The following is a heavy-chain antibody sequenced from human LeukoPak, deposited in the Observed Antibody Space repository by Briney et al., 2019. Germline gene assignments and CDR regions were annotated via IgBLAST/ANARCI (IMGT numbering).Heavy chain of an antibody. CDR1: GGSFSGYY. V-gene: IGHV4-34*01. CDR2: INHSGST. J-gene: IGHJ4*02. D-gene: IGHD2-21*02. Sequence: KPSETLSLTCAVYGGSFSGYYWSWIRQPPGKGLEWIGEINHSGSTNYNPSLKSRVTISVDTSKNQFSLKLSSVTAADTAVYYCARTYCGGDCYSPHFDYWGQGTLVTVSS. CDR3: ARTYCGGDCYSPHFDY.